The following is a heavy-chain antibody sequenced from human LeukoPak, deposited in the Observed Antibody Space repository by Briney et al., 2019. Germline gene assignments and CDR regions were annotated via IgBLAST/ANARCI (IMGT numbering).Heavy chain of an antibody. CDR2: IYYSGST. D-gene: IGHD3-10*01. J-gene: IGHJ4*02. Sequence: SETLSLTCTVSGGSTSSSSNYWGWVRQPPGKGLEWIGTIYYSGSTNYNPSLRSRVTISVDTSKNQFSLKVNSVTAADTAVYYCASHRYYYGSGPFDYWGQGTLVTVSS. CDR3: ASHRYYYGSGPFDY. V-gene: IGHV4-39*01. CDR1: GGSTSSSSNY.